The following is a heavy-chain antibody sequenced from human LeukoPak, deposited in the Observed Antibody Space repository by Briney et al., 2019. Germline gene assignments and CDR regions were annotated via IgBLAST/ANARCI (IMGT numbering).Heavy chain of an antibody. CDR2: IYYSGST. CDR1: GGSISSSSYY. D-gene: IGHD3-22*01. CDR3: ASYSYYYDSSGYFDY. Sequence: SETLSLTCTVSGGSISSSSYYWGWIRQPPGKGLEWIGSIYYSGSTYYNPSLKSRVTISVDMSKNQFSLKLSSVTAADTAVYYCASYSYYYDSSGYFDYWGQGTLVTVSS. J-gene: IGHJ4*02. V-gene: IGHV4-39*07.